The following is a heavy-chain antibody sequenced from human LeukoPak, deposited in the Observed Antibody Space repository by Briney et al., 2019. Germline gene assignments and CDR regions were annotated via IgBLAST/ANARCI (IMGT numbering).Heavy chain of an antibody. D-gene: IGHD2-2*01. Sequence: SETLSLTCTVSGGSISSSSYYWGWIRQPPGKGLEWIGSSYYSGSTYYNPSLKSRVTISVDTSKNQSSLKLSSVTAADTAVYYCARIVPAAPHPEISYYYYMDVWGKGTTVTISS. CDR3: ARIVPAAPHPEISYYYYMDV. CDR1: GGSISSSSYY. CDR2: SYYSGST. V-gene: IGHV4-39*01. J-gene: IGHJ6*03.